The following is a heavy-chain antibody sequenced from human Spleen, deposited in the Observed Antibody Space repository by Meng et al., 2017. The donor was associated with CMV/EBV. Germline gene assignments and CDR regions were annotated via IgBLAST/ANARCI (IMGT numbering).Heavy chain of an antibody. J-gene: IGHJ4*02. CDR2: INSDGSST. D-gene: IGHD5-18*01. Sequence: GESLKISCAASGFTFSSYWMHWVRQAPGKGLVWVSRINSDGSSTSYADSVKGRFTISRDNSKNTLYLQMNSLRVEDTAVYYCARRGPRWIHLWYFDYWGQGTLVTVSS. CDR3: ARRGPRWIHLWYFDY. CDR1: GFTFSSYW. V-gene: IGHV3-74*01.